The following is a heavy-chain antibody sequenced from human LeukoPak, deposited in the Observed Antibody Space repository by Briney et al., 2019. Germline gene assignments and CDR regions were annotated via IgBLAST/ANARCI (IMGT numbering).Heavy chain of an antibody. J-gene: IGHJ4*02. Sequence: SETLSLTFTVSGGSISSSSYYWGWIRQPPGKGLEWIGSIYYSGSTYYNPSLKSRVTISVDTSKNQFSLKLSSVTAADTAVYYCARLGTLTRLPWDCWGQGTLVTVSS. CDR3: ARLGTLTRLPWDC. CDR2: IYYSGST. D-gene: IGHD1-14*01. CDR1: GGSISSSSYY. V-gene: IGHV4-39*01.